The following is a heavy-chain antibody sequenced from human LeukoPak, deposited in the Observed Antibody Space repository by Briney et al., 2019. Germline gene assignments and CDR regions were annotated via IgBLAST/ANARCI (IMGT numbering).Heavy chain of an antibody. Sequence: SETLSLTCAVSGDSISSDYWSWVRQPPGKGLEWIGYIYYTGSTNYNPSLKSRVTISVDTSKNQFSLKLSSVTAADTAVYYCARVTYKVVAATPVLFDWFDPWGQGTLVTVSS. D-gene: IGHD2-15*01. J-gene: IGHJ5*02. V-gene: IGHV4-59*08. CDR3: ARVTYKVVAATPVLFDWFDP. CDR2: IYYTGST. CDR1: GDSISSDY.